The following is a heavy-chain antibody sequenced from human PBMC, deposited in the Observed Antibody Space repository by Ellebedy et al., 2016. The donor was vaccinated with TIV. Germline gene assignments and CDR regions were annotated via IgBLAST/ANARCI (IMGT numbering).Heavy chain of an antibody. CDR3: ARMARTGTTVVTPGAFDI. D-gene: IGHD4-23*01. J-gene: IGHJ3*02. Sequence: SVKVSXXASGYTFTSYDINWVRQAPGQGLEWMGGIIPIFGTANYAQKFQGRVTITADKSTSTAYMELSSLRSEDTAVYYCARMARTGTTVVTPGAFDIWGQGTMVTVSS. CDR2: IIPIFGTA. V-gene: IGHV1-69*06. CDR1: GYTFTSYD.